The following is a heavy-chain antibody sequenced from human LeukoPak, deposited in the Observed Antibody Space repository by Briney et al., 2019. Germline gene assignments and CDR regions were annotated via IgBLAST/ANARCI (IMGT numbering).Heavy chain of an antibody. CDR1: GFTFDDYA. CDR2: ISWNSGSI. J-gene: IGHJ5*02. V-gene: IGHV3-9*01. D-gene: IGHD3-22*01. CDR3: AKGGYYYDSSGYYSNWFDP. Sequence: GGSPRLSCAASGFTFDDYAMHWVRQAPGKGLEWVSGISWNSGSIGYVDSVKGRFTISRDNAKNSLYLQMNSLRAEDTALYYCAKGGYYYDSSGYYSNWFDPWGQGTLVTVSS.